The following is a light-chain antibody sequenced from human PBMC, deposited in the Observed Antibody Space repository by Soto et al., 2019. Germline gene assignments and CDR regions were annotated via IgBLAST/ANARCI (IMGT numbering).Light chain of an antibody. CDR1: QSVNSDY. Sequence: EIVLAQSPGTLSLSPGERATLSCRATQSVNSDYLAWYQQRPGQAPRLLMHGASSRATGSPDRFGGSGSGADFTLTISRLEPEDFAVYYCYHYAYSQFAFGPGTKVDIK. V-gene: IGKV3-20*01. CDR3: YHYAYSQFA. CDR2: GAS. J-gene: IGKJ3*01.